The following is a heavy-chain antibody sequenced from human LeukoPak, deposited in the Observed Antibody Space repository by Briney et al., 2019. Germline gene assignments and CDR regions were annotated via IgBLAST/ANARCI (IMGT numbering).Heavy chain of an antibody. CDR3: TRDMIYTFHY. D-gene: IGHD3-16*01. Sequence: GGPLRLSCTASGCTFGDYAMSWVRRAPGKGLEWVGFITSKAYGGTTEYAASVKGRFTISRDDSKSIAYLQMTSLRTEDTAVYYCTRDMIYTFHYWGQGTLVTVSS. V-gene: IGHV3-49*04. CDR1: GCTFGDYA. CDR2: ITSKAYGGTT. J-gene: IGHJ4*02.